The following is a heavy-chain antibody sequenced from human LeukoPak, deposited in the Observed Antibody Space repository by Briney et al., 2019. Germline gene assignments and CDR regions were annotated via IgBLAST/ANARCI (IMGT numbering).Heavy chain of an antibody. J-gene: IGHJ3*02. V-gene: IGHV3-48*02. CDR1: GFTFSSYS. D-gene: IGHD4-11*01. Sequence: GGSLRLSCAASGFTFSSYSMNWVRQAPGKGLEWVSYISSSSSTIYYADSVKGRFTISRDNAKNSLYLQMNSLRDDDTAVNYCARGTMEYSNYKAFAAFDIWGQGTMVTVSS. CDR3: ARGTMEYSNYKAFAAFDI. CDR2: ISSSSSTI.